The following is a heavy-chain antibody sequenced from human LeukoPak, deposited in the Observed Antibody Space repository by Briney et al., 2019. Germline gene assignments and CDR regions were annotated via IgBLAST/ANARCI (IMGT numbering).Heavy chain of an antibody. V-gene: IGHV4-39*01. Sequence: PSETLSLTCTVSGGSVSSSSYYWGWIRQPPGKGLEWIGSIYYSGSTYYNPSLKSRVTISVDTSKNQFSLKLSSVTAADTAVYYCARPWWQADAFDIWGQGTMVTVSS. CDR1: GGSVSSSSYY. J-gene: IGHJ3*02. CDR3: ARPWWQADAFDI. CDR2: IYYSGST. D-gene: IGHD2-15*01.